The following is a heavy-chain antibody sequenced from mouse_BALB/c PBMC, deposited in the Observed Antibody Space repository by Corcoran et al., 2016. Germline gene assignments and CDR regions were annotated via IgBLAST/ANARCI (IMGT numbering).Heavy chain of an antibody. CDR3: ARFDCARRYLDV. CDR1: CYTITNYR. J-gene: IGHJ1*01. CDR2: INTYTGEP. D-gene: IGHD2-12*01. Sequence: QIQLVQSGTERKKHGETVKICCKDSCYTITNYRMNWVKQDRGKGLKWMGWINTYTGEPTYADDFKGRFAFSLETSASTAYLEINNLNNEDMALYFCARFDCARRYLDVWGAGTTVTVSS. V-gene: IGHV9-1*02.